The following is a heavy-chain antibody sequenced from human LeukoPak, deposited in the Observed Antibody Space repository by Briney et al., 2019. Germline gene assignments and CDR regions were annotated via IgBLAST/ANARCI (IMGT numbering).Heavy chain of an antibody. J-gene: IGHJ3*02. Sequence: GGSLRLSCAASGFTVSSNYMSWVRQAPGKGLEGVSVIYSGGSTYYADSVKGRFTISRYNSKNTLYLQMNSLSAEDTAVYYCARGGELNAFDIWGQGTMVTVSS. CDR1: GFTVSSNY. CDR2: IYSGGST. CDR3: ARGGELNAFDI. V-gene: IGHV3-53*01. D-gene: IGHD1-26*01.